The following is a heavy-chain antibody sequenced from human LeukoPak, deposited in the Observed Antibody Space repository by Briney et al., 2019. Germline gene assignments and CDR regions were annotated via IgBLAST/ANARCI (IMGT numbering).Heavy chain of an antibody. CDR1: GFTFSNAW. CDR3: TTGYDYGDYGFNY. D-gene: IGHD4-17*01. Sequence: GGSLRLSCAASGFTFSNAWMGWVRQAPGKGLEWVGRIKSKTDGGTTDYAAPVKGRFTISRDDSKNTLYLQMNSLKTEDTAVYYCTTGYDYGDYGFNYWGQGTLVTVSS. J-gene: IGHJ4*02. V-gene: IGHV3-15*01. CDR2: IKSKTDGGTT.